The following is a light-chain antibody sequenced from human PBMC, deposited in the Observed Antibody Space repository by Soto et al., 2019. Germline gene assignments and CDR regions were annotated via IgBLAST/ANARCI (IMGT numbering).Light chain of an antibody. Sequence: DIQMTQSPSSLSASVGDRVTITCRASQTISTYLNWYQQKPGKAPKLLICTASTLQNGVPPRFSGSGSGTEFTLTISSLQPEDFATYYCQQSSSIPYTFGQGTNLE. CDR2: TAS. CDR1: QTISTY. V-gene: IGKV1-39*01. J-gene: IGKJ2*01. CDR3: QQSSSIPYT.